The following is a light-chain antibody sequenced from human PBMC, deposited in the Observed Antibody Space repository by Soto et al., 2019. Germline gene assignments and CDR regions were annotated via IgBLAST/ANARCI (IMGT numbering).Light chain of an antibody. Sequence: ELVLTRSPGNLSLSPGETATLCCRASQSVSSAYLAWYQQKPGQAPGLLLYGASNRATGIPDRFSGSGSGTDFTLTISRLEPEDFAVYYCQQYGSSPWTFGQGTKVDI. CDR3: QQYGSSPWT. CDR1: QSVSSAY. V-gene: IGKV3-20*01. CDR2: GAS. J-gene: IGKJ1*01.